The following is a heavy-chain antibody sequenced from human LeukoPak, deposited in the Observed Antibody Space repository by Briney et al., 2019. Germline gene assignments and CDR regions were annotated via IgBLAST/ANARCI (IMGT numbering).Heavy chain of an antibody. CDR3: ARGQRRHIDMAPSFDY. CDR1: GFTPISYW. J-gene: IGHJ4*02. CDR2: INQDGSET. V-gene: IGHV3-7*01. D-gene: IGHD5-24*01. Sequence: GGSLRLSCAVSGFTPISYWMTWVRQAPGKGLEWVANINQDGSETFYVDSVKGRFTISRDNSKNTLYLQMNSLRGEDTAVYSCARGQRRHIDMAPSFDYWGQGTLVTVSS.